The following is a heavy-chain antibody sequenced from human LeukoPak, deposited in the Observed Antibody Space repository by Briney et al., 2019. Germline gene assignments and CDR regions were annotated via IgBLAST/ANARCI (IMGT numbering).Heavy chain of an antibody. V-gene: IGHV1-8*01. CDR2: MNPNSGNT. Sequence: GASVKVSCKASGYTFTSYDINWVRQATGQGLEWMGWMNPNSGNTGYAQKFQGRVTMTRNTSISTAYMELSSLRSEDTAVYYRARAGFSSYYDFWSGYYPDYWGQGTLVTVSS. CDR3: ARAGFSSYYDFWSGYYPDY. J-gene: IGHJ4*02. CDR1: GYTFTSYD. D-gene: IGHD3-3*01.